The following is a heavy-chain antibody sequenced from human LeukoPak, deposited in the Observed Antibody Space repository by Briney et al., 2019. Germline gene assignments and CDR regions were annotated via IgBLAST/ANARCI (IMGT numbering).Heavy chain of an antibody. J-gene: IGHJ4*02. D-gene: IGHD3-10*01. CDR3: ARANMVRGVPPRY. CDR1: GFTFSSYS. Sequence: GGSLRLSCAASGFTFSSYSMNWVRQAPGKGLEWVSSISSSSSYIYYADSVKGRLTISRDNAKNSLYLQMNSLRAEDTAVYYCARANMVRGVPPRYWGQGTLVTVSS. V-gene: IGHV3-21*01. CDR2: ISSSSSYI.